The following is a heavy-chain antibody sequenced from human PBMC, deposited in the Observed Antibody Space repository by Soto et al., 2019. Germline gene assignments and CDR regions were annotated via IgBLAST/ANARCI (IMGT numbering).Heavy chain of an antibody. J-gene: IGHJ4*02. V-gene: IGHV4-39*01. CDR2: IYYSGST. Sequence: QLQLQESGPGLVKPSETLSLTCTVSGGSISSSSYYWGWIRQPPGKGLEWIGSIYYSGSTYYNPALKSRVTIPVDTSKNQFSLKLSYVTAADTAVYYCARQVGGFLDLSYWGQGTLVTVSS. D-gene: IGHD3-3*01. CDR1: GGSISSSSYY. CDR3: ARQVGGFLDLSY.